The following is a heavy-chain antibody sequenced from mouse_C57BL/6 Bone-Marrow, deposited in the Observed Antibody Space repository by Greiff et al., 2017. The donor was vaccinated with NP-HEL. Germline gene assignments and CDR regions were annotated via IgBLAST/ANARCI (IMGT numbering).Heavy chain of an antibody. D-gene: IGHD4-1*01. CDR1: GFSFNTYA. V-gene: IGHV10-1*01. Sequence: EVQGVESGGGLVQPKGSLKLSCAASGFSFNTYAMNWVRQAPGKGLEWVARIRSKSNNYATYYADSVKDRFTISRDDSESMLYLQMNNLKTEDTAMYYCVRQRTVYYFDYRGQGTTLTVSS. J-gene: IGHJ2*01. CDR2: IRSKSNNYAT. CDR3: VRQRTVYYFDY.